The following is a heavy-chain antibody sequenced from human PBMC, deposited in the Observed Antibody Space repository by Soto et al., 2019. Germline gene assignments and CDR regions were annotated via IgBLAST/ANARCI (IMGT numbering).Heavy chain of an antibody. CDR3: AKARDQQWVRLPFDY. CDR1: GFFFSSYT. J-gene: IGHJ4*02. V-gene: IGHV3-23*01. CDR2: FSATSENT. Sequence: EVQLLESGGGLVQPGGSLRLSCVGPGFFFSSYTMTWVRQAPGKGLEWVSSFSATSENTYYADSVRGRFTISRDNSKNTLFLQMHSLTAEDTAMYYCAKARDQQWVRLPFDYWGQGILVIVSS. D-gene: IGHD6-19*01.